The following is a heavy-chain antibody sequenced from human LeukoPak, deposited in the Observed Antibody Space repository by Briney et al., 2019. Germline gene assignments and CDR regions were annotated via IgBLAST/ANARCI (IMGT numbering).Heavy chain of an antibody. Sequence: ASVKVSCKASGYTFTGYYMHWVRQAPGQGLEWMGWINPNSGGTNYAQKFQGRVTMTRDTSISTAYMELSRLRSEDTAVYYCARYDSEDPNWFDPWGQGTLVTVSS. D-gene: IGHD3-10*01. CDR1: GYTFTGYY. J-gene: IGHJ5*02. CDR2: INPNSGGT. V-gene: IGHV1-2*02. CDR3: ARYDSEDPNWFDP.